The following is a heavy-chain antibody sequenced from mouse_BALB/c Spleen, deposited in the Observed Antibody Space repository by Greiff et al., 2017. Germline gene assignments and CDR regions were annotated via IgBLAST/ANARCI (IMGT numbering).Heavy chain of an antibody. CDR1: GFTFSSYA. CDR2: ISSGGST. Sequence: EVKLVESGGGLVKPGGSLKLSCAASGFTFSSYAMSWVRQTPEKRLEWVASISSGGSTYYPDSVKGRFTISRDNARNILYLQMSSLRSEDTAMYYCARGDGTTGAMDYWGQGTSVTVSS. D-gene: IGHD1-1*01. J-gene: IGHJ4*01. V-gene: IGHV5-6-5*01. CDR3: ARGDGTTGAMDY.